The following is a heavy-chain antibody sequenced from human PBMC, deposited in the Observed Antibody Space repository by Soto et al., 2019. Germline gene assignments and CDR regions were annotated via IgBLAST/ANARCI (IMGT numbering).Heavy chain of an antibody. CDR2: IYWDDDK. D-gene: IGHD3-22*01. V-gene: IGHV2-5*02. CDR3: AHRWKGSSGFYGWFDP. Sequence: QITLKESGPTLVKPTQTLTLTCTFSGFSLSTSGVGVGWIRQPPGKALEWLAIIYWDDDKYYSPSLKSRLTITXXTXKXXVVLTMTNMDRVDTATYSCAHRWKGSSGFYGWFDPWGQGTVVTVSS. CDR1: GFSLSTSGVG. J-gene: IGHJ5*02.